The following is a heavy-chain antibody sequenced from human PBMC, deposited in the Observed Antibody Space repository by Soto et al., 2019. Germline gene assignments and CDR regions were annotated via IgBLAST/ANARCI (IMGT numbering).Heavy chain of an antibody. Sequence: QAQLQESGTGLVEPSGTLSLTCNVYDGSINNGDWCSWVRQPPGKGLEWIGEVYHNGNTNYNASLKSRVTVSVDKSRNQFSLRLTSVPPADPAVYYCATRGIVGPIYWGQGTLVTVSS. V-gene: IGHV4-4*02. D-gene: IGHD1-26*01. CDR1: DGSINNGDW. J-gene: IGHJ4*02. CDR2: VYHNGNT. CDR3: ATRGIVGPIY.